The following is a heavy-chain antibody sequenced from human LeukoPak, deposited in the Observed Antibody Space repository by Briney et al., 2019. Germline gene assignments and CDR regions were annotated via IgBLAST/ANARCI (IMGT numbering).Heavy chain of an antibody. D-gene: IGHD6-6*01. V-gene: IGHV3-7*01. CDR1: GFTFSSYW. Sequence: GGSLRLSCAASGFTFSSYWMSWVRQAPGKGLLWVANIKQDGSEKYYVDSVKGRFTISRDNAKTSLYLQMISLSAEDTAVSSCASDSGIADRTFDYYYCMDVWGQGTTVTVSS. CDR3: ASDSGIADRTFDYYYCMDV. CDR2: IKQDGSEK. J-gene: IGHJ6*02.